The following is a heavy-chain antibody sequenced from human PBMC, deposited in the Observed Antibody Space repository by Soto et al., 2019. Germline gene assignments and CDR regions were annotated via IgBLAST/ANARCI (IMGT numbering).Heavy chain of an antibody. CDR3: ARHHNGSYFFDL. D-gene: IGHD1-26*01. CDR1: GFSFRDYW. CDR2: MNRAGSEK. Sequence: SLRLSCGASGFSFRDYWMTWVRQAPGKGMEWVANMNRAGSEKNYVDSVKGRFIISRDNAQNSLYLKTDSLRAEDTAVYYCARHHNGSYFFDLWSLGTLVTVSS. J-gene: IGHJ4*02. V-gene: IGHV3-7*05.